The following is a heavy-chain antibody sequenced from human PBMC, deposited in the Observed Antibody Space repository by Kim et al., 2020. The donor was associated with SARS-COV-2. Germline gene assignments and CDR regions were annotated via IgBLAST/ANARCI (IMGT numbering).Heavy chain of an antibody. D-gene: IGHD3-9*01. V-gene: IGHV4-59*13. J-gene: IGHJ2*01. CDR3: ARGTYFDWLPFDL. CDR1: GGSISSYY. Sequence: SETLSLTCTVSGGSISSYYWSWIRQPPGKGLEWIGYIYYSGSTNYNPSLKSRVTISVDTSKNQFSLKLSSVTAADTAVYYCARGTYFDWLPFDLWGRGTLVTVSS. CDR2: IYYSGST.